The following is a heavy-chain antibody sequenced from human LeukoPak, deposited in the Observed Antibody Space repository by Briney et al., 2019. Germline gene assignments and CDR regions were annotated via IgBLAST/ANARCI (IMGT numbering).Heavy chain of an antibody. CDR1: GFTFSTYA. V-gene: IGHV3-23*01. D-gene: IGHD2-2*01. CDR3: AKAGAIVVVPAASNWFDP. J-gene: IGHJ5*02. CDR2: LSGSGAYT. Sequence: GGSLRLSCAASGFTFSTYAMSWVRQAPGKGLEWVSTLSGSGAYTYYADSVKGRFTISRDNSKNTLYLQMNSLRAEDTAVYYCAKAGAIVVVPAASNWFDPWGQGTLVTVSS.